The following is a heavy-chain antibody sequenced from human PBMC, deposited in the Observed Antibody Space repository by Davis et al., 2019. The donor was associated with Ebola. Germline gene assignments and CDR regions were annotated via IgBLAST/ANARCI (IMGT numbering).Heavy chain of an antibody. CDR1: GFPFSGYS. Sequence: PGGSLRLSCAASGFPFSGYSMNWVRQAPGKGLEWVSSISSSSNYTYYADSVKGRFTISRDNAKNTLYLQMNSLTAEDTAVYYCESETRLGYWGQGTLVTVSS. D-gene: IGHD1-1*01. CDR2: ISSSSNYT. CDR3: ESETRLGY. J-gene: IGHJ4*02. V-gene: IGHV3-21*01.